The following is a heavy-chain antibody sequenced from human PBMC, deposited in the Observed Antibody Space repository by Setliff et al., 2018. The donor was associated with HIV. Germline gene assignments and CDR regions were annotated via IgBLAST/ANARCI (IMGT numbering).Heavy chain of an antibody. CDR3: AKADNWNYGYWYFDL. D-gene: IGHD1-7*01. Sequence: GGSLRLSCEASGFTFRTFAMNWVRQAPGKGLEWVSVISYDGSRISYADSVKGRFTISRDNSKNTLYLQMNSLRAEDTAVYYCAKADNWNYGYWYFDLWGRGTLVTVSS. CDR2: ISYDGSRI. J-gene: IGHJ2*01. V-gene: IGHV3-30*07. CDR1: GFTFRTFA.